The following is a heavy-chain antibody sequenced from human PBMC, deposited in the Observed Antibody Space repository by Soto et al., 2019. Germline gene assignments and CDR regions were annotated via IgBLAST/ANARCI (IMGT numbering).Heavy chain of an antibody. J-gene: IGHJ5*02. Sequence: ASVKVSCKASGYTFTGYYMHWVRQAPGQGLEWMGWINPNSGGTNYAQKFQGRVTMTRDTSISTAYMELSRLRSDDTAVYYCARDSSSSSSFSWLHPCGPGTMVTV. D-gene: IGHD6-6*01. CDR1: GYTFTGYY. CDR3: ARDSSSSSSFSWLHP. V-gene: IGHV1-2*02. CDR2: INPNSGGT.